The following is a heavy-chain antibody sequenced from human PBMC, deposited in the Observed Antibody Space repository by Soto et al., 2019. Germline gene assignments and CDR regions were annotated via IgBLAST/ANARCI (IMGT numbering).Heavy chain of an antibody. CDR3: ARVSDFWSGYNPGDAFDI. CDR1: GYTFTSYG. CDR2: ISAYNGNT. Sequence: ASVKVSCKASGYTFTSYGISWVRQAPGQGLEWMGWISAYNGNTNYAQKLQGRVTMTTDTSTSTAYMELRSLRSDDTAVYYCARVSDFWSGYNPGDAFDIWGQGTMVTVSS. V-gene: IGHV1-18*01. D-gene: IGHD3-3*01. J-gene: IGHJ3*02.